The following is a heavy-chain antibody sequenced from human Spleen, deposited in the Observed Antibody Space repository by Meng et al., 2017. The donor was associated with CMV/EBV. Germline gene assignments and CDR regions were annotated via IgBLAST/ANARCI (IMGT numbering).Heavy chain of an antibody. CDR2: IILFLGIA. D-gene: IGHD3-3*01. V-gene: IGHV1-69*10. J-gene: IGHJ6*02. Sequence: SVKVSCKASGGTFSNYAISWVRQAPGQGLEWMGGIILFLGIAEYAQKLQGRFTMTTDTSTSTAYMELRSLRPDATAVYYCARDKREYYDFWNGYYTVEEYSGMDVWGQGTTVTVSS. CDR1: GGTFSNYA. CDR3: ARDKREYYDFWNGYYTVEEYSGMDV.